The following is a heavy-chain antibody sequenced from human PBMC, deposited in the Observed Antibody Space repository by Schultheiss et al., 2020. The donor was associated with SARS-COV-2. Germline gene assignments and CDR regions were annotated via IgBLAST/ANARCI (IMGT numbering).Heavy chain of an antibody. CDR3: ARESAIDCSGGSCYSSYYYGMDV. CDR2: ISSSSSTI. D-gene: IGHD2-15*01. CDR1: GFTFSSYS. V-gene: IGHV3-48*02. Sequence: GGSLRLSCAASGFTFSSYSMNWVRQAPGKGLEWVSYISSSSSTIYYADSVKGRFTISRDNAKNSLYLQMNSLRDEDTAVYYCARESAIDCSGGSCYSSYYYGMDVWGQGTTVTVSS. J-gene: IGHJ6*02.